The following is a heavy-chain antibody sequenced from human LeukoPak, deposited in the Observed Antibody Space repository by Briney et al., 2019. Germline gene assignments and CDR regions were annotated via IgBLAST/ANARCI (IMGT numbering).Heavy chain of an antibody. J-gene: IGHJ4*02. CDR3: AKDIGPLQYSSSWYYFDY. V-gene: IGHV3-21*04. CDR1: GFTFSSYS. CDR2: ISSSSSYI. Sequence: GGSLRLSCAASGFTFSSYSMNWVRQAPGKGLEWVSSISSSSSYIYYADSVKGRFTISRDNAKNSLYLQMNSLRAEDTALYYCAKDIGPLQYSSSWYYFDYWGQGTLVTVSS. D-gene: IGHD6-13*01.